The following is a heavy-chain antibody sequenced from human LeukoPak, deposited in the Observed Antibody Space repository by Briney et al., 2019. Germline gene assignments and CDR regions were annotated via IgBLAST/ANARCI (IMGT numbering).Heavy chain of an antibody. CDR1: GYSFTNYA. V-gene: IGHV7-4-1*02. Sequence: ASVKVSCKASGYSFTNYAMNWVRQAPGQGLKGMGWIDTNTGNPTYAQGFTGRFGFSLDTSVSTTYLQISSLKPEDTAVYYCAIPYQHLGGLSFLGSWGQGTLVPVSS. D-gene: IGHD3-16*02. J-gene: IGHJ5*01. CDR2: IDTNTGNP. CDR3: AIPYQHLGGLSFLGS.